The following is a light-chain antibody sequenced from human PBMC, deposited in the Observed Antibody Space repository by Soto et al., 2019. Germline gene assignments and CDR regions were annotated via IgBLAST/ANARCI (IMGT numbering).Light chain of an antibody. CDR1: QNVSTY. CDR2: DAS. J-gene: IGKJ3*01. CDR3: QQRTNWLT. V-gene: IGKV3-11*01. Sequence: EIVLTQSPATLSLSPGERATLSCRASQNVSTYLAWYQQKPGQAPRLLIYDASNRATRIPARFSGSGSGTDSSLTISSLEPDDFAVYYWQQRTNWLTFGPGTKVDIK.